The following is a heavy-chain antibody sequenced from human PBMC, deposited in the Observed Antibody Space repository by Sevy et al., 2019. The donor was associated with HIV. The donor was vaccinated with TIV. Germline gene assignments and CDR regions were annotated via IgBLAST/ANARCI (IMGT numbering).Heavy chain of an antibody. CDR2: VFYSGST. CDR3: VRWSGGVGPTIFFDY. V-gene: IGHV4-59*12. Sequence: LSETLSLTCTVSGGSISTYYWSWIRQPPGKGLEWIGYVFYSGSTNYNPSLKNRVTISLDTSKNQFSLRLYSVTAADTAVYYCVRWSGGVGPTIFFDYWGQGALVTVSS. D-gene: IGHD1-26*01. J-gene: IGHJ4*02. CDR1: GGSISTYY.